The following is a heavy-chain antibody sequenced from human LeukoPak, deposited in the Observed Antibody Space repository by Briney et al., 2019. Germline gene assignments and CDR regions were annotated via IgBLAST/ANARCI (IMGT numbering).Heavy chain of an antibody. CDR1: GFTFSSYG. D-gene: IGHD5-18*01. CDR2: IAYDGSNK. Sequence: GGSLRLSCAASGFTFSSYGMHWVRQAPGKGLEWVAVIAYDGSNKYYGDSVKGRFTISRDNSKNTLYLQMNSLRAEGTAVYYCAKGHSDTAMVISDYWGQGTLVTVSS. J-gene: IGHJ4*02. V-gene: IGHV3-30*18. CDR3: AKGHSDTAMVISDY.